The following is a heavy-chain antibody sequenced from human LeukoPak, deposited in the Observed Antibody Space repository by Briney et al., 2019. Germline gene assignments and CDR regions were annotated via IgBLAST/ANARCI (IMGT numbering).Heavy chain of an antibody. CDR1: GYTFTGYY. Sequence: ASVKVSCKASGYTFTGYYMHWVRQAPGQGLEWMGWINPNSGGTNYAQKFQGRVTMTRDTSISTAYMELSRLRSDDTAVYYCARVPRITILGVVIDYYFDYRGQGTLVTVSS. CDR3: ARVPRITILGVVIDYYFDY. V-gene: IGHV1-2*02. CDR2: INPNSGGT. D-gene: IGHD3-3*01. J-gene: IGHJ4*02.